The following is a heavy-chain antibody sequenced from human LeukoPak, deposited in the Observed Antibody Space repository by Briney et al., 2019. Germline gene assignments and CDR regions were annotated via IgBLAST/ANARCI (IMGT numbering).Heavy chain of an antibody. J-gene: IGHJ4*02. CDR2: ISGRGGST. D-gene: IGHD3-16*01. Sequence: GGSLRLSCAASVITFSRYAMPWVRQAPGRGLEWVSAISGRGGSTFYADSVKGQFTISRDNSKNTLYLQMHSLRAEDTAVYYCESNLVCVTSWPDYYLDHWGQGTLVTVSS. CDR3: ESNLVCVTSWPDYYLDH. V-gene: IGHV3-23*01. CDR1: VITFSRYA.